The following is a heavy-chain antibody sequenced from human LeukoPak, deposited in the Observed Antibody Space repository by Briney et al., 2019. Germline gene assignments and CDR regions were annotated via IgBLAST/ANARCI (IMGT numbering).Heavy chain of an antibody. J-gene: IGHJ4*02. V-gene: IGHV4-59*01. CDR1: GGSFSGYY. Sequence: PSETLSLTCAVYGGSFSGYYWSWIRQPPGKGLEWIGYIYYSGSTNYNPSLKSRVTISVDTSKNQFSLKLSSVTAADTAVYYCARGDLDYWGQGTLVTVSS. CDR3: ARGDLDY. D-gene: IGHD3-3*01. CDR2: IYYSGST.